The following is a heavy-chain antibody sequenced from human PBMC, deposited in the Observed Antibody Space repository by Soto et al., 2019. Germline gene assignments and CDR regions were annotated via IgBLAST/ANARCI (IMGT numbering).Heavy chain of an antibody. J-gene: IGHJ3*02. V-gene: IGHV1-46*01. D-gene: IGHD2-2*01. CDR1: VYTFTISY. Sequence: VKVSCQASVYTFTISYMHWVRQAPGQGLEWMGIINPSGGSTSYAQKFQGRVTMTRDTSTSTVYMELSSLRSEDTAVYYCAREKGIRYCSSTSCYPNAFDIWGQGTMVTVSS. CDR2: INPSGGST. CDR3: AREKGIRYCSSTSCYPNAFDI.